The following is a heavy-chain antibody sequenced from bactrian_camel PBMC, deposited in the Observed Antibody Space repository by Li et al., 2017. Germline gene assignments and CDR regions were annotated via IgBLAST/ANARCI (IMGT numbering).Heavy chain of an antibody. V-gene: IGHV3S53*01. Sequence: QVQLVESGGGSVQAGGSLRLSCGASGSIYGDACVGWLRQAPGKEREGVAAIDSDGIASYADSVKGRFTISQDNAKNVMSLQMNDLKPEDTAMYYCAAKRSQTSLYCNTGRMVGSYAHWGQGTQVTVS. D-gene: IGHD1*01. CDR3: AAKRSQTSLYCNTGRMVGSYAH. CDR2: IDSDGIA. CDR1: GSIYGDAC. J-gene: IGHJ4*01.